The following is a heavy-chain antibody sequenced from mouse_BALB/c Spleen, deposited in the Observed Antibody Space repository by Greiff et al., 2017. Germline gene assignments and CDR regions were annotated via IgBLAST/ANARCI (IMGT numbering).Heavy chain of an antibody. V-gene: IGHV2-9*02. D-gene: IGHD1-1*01. J-gene: IGHJ1*01. Sequence: VMLVESGPGLVAPSQSLSITCTVSGFSLTSYGVHWVRQPPGKGLEWLGVIWAGGSTNYNSALMSRLSISKDNSKSQVFLKMNSLQTDDTAMYYCARSLYYGSSYWYFDVWGAGTTVTVSS. CDR3: ARSLYYGSSYWYFDV. CDR1: GFSLTSYG. CDR2: IWAGGST.